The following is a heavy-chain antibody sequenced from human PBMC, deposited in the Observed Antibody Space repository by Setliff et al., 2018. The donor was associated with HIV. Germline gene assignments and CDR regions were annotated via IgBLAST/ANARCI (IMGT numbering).Heavy chain of an antibody. Sequence: SGPTLVNPTQTLTLTCTFSGFSLSTNGVGVGWIRQPPGKALEWLAPIYWDADKRYSPSLKNRRTITKDTSKNQFSLKLSSVTAADTAVYYCARGYKWRGTRGALNWFDPWGQGTLVTVSS. J-gene: IGHJ5*02. D-gene: IGHD3-10*01. CDR1: GFSLSTNGVG. CDR2: IYWDADK. CDR3: ARGYKWRGTRGALNWFDP. V-gene: IGHV2-5*02.